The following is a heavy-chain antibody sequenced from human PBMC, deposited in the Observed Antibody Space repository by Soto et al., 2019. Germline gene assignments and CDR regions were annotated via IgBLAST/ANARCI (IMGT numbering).Heavy chain of an antibody. CDR2: IIPFFGTA. J-gene: IGHJ4*02. CDR3: AKSAPMDAGDKYYYDF. V-gene: IGHV1-69*13. D-gene: IGHD4-17*01. CDR1: GGTFSTFG. Sequence: SVKVSCKASGGTFSTFGISWVRQAPGQGLEWMGGIIPFFGTARYSRKFEDRITITADESTNTVYMDLRSLTSEDTAIYYCAKSAPMDAGDKYYYDFWGQGALVTVSS.